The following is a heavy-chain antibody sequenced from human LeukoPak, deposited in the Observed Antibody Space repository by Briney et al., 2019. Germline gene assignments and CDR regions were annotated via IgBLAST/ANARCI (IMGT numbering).Heavy chain of an antibody. D-gene: IGHD3-9*01. CDR3: ARVRYYLDY. Sequence: GGSLRLSCAASGFTFSSYAMSWVRQAPGKGLEWVGRIRNKANSYTTEYAASVKGRFTISRDDSKNSLYLQMNSLKTEDTAVYYCARVRYYLDYWGQGTLVTVSS. CDR1: GFTFSSYA. V-gene: IGHV3-72*01. J-gene: IGHJ4*02. CDR2: IRNKANSYTT.